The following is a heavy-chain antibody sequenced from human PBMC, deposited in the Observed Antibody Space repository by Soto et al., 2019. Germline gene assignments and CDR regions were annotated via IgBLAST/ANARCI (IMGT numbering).Heavy chain of an antibody. Sequence: ASVKVSCTGSGYGFTTYGITWVRQAPGQGLEWMAWISAHNGNTNYAQKLQGRVTVTRDTSTSTAYMELRSLRSDDTAVYYCARGRYGDYWGQGALVTVS. CDR1: GYGFTTYG. CDR3: ARGRYGDY. J-gene: IGHJ4*02. D-gene: IGHD1-1*01. CDR2: ISAHNGNT. V-gene: IGHV1-18*01.